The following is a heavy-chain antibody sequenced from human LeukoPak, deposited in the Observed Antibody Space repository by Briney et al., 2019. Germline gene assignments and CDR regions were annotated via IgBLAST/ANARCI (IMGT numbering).Heavy chain of an antibody. CDR3: AKGAGGRCYSPSDY. J-gene: IGHJ4*02. CDR1: GFTFSSYA. D-gene: IGHD2-15*01. V-gene: IGHV3-23*01. Sequence: GGSLRLSCGGSGFTFSSYAMSWVRQAPGKGLEWVSAISGSGTDTFYANSVKGRFTISRDNPKNTLYLQMNSLRAEDTAIYYRAKGAGGRCYSPSDYWGQGTLVTVSS. CDR2: ISGSGTDT.